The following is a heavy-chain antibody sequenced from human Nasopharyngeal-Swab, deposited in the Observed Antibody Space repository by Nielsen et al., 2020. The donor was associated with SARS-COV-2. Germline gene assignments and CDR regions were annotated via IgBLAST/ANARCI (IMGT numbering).Heavy chain of an antibody. CDR1: GFTFSSFG. CDR2: IAHDASNE. D-gene: IGHD4-17*01. Sequence: GESLKISCAASGFTFSSFGMHWVRQAPGQGLEWVSFIAHDASNEYYGDSVKGRFSISSDSSKNTLYLQMDSLRGEDTAVYYCARDAPAHYGAFYWGQGALVTVSS. J-gene: IGHJ4*02. CDR3: ARDAPAHYGAFY. V-gene: IGHV3-30*03.